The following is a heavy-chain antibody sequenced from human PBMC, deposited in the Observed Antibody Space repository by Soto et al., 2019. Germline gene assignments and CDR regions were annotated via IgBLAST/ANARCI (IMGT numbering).Heavy chain of an antibody. CDR3: ARRAWENSDAFDI. CDR1: GSGFSSSG. V-gene: IGHV1-18*04. J-gene: IGHJ3*02. Sequence: QVQLVQSGVEVKKPGASVKVSCRASGSGFSSSGIAWVRQAPGQGLEGLGWISSYNRNTRYAQSLQGRVSMTTDSSTSTAYMELRSLRSDDTAVYYCARRAWENSDAFDIWGQGTMVTVSS. CDR2: ISSYNRNT. D-gene: IGHD1-26*01.